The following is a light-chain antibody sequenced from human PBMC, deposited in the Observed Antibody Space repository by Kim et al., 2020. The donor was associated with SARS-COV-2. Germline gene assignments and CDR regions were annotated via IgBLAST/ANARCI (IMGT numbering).Light chain of an antibody. J-gene: IGLJ1*01. Sequence: SIAISCPGTTSDVGGYNYVSWYQQHPGKAPKLMIYDVSNRPSGVSNRFSGSKSGNTASLTISGLQAEDEADYYCSSYTSSSAPGVFGTGTKVTVL. CDR3: SSYTSSSAPGV. CDR1: TSDVGGYNY. CDR2: DVS. V-gene: IGLV2-14*03.